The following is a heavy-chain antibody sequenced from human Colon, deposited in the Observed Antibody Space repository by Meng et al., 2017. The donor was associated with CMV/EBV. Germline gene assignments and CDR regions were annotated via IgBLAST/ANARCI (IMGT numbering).Heavy chain of an antibody. CDR2: IRSDGSAT. V-gene: IGHV1-2*02. Sequence: GQVMQSGAGVKGPGASVKVSCKTSGYTFSDYYMHWVRQAPGQGLEWMGWIRSDGSATNYAQKFRGRVTMTRDASVSTAYMELSGLTSDDTAVYFCVRSSGWSLFDYWGPGALVTVSS. CDR3: VRSSGWSLFDY. D-gene: IGHD6-19*01. CDR1: GYTFSDYY. J-gene: IGHJ4*02.